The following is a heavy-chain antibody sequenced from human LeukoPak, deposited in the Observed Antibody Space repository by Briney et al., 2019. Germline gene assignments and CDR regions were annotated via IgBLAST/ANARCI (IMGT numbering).Heavy chain of an antibody. J-gene: IGHJ4*02. V-gene: IGHV3-23*01. CDR1: GFTFSSYA. Sequence: PGGSLRLSCAASGFTFSSYAMSWVRQAPGKGLEWVSSISGSGGGTYYADSVKGRFTISRDNSKNTLFLQTSSLRAEDTAVYYCAKSPQLLWVVPLDYWGQGTLVTVSS. D-gene: IGHD6-6*01. CDR2: ISGSGGGT. CDR3: AKSPQLLWVVPLDY.